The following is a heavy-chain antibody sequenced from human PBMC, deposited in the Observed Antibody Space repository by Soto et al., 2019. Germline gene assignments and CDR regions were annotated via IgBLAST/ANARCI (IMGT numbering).Heavy chain of an antibody. CDR1: GFSLNTNGVG. CDR2: IYWDDDK. D-gene: IGHD6-6*01. J-gene: IGHJ3*01. Sequence: QITLKESGPPLVRPTQTLTLTCIFSGFSLNTNGVGVGWIRQPPGKSLEWLALIYWDDDKRYSPSLKSRLSLTKDISRNQVVLTMTNMDPVDTATYYCAHRRARTAGRDDAYDVWGQGTLVVVSS. CDR3: AHRRARTAGRDDAYDV. V-gene: IGHV2-5*02.